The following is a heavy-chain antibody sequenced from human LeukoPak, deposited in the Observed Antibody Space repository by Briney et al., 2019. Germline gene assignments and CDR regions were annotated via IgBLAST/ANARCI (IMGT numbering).Heavy chain of an antibody. J-gene: IGHJ6*02. CDR2: IYYSGST. D-gene: IGHD2-2*01. V-gene: IGHV4-31*03. Sequence: PSETLSLTCTVSGGSISSGSYYWNWIRQHPGKGLELIGYIYYSGSTYYNPSLKSRVTISVATSKNQFSLKLSSVTAADTAVYYCARRMAEYGCSSTSCYYYGMDVWGQGTTVTVSS. CDR1: GGSISSGSYY. CDR3: ARRMAEYGCSSTSCYYYGMDV.